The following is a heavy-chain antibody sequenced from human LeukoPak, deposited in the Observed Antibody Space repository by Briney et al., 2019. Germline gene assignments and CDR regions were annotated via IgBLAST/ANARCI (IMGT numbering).Heavy chain of an antibody. CDR1: GFTFSSYA. V-gene: IGHV3-30-3*01. CDR3: ARDLKDIVVVVAATHLDGYNGHFDY. D-gene: IGHD2-15*01. J-gene: IGHJ4*02. CDR2: ISYDGSNK. Sequence: PGGSLRLSCAASGFTFSSYAMHWVRQAPGKGLEWVAVISYDGSNKYYADSVKGRFTISRDNSKNTLYLQMNSLRAEDTAVYYCARDLKDIVVVVAATHLDGYNGHFDYWGQGTLVTVSS.